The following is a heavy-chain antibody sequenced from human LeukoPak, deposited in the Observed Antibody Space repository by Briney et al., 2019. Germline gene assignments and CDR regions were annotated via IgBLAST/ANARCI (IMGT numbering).Heavy chain of an antibody. CDR2: IYPGDSDT. CDR1: GYSFITYW. Sequence: GESLKISCKGSGYSFITYWIGWVRQMPGKGLEWMGIIYPGDSDTRYGPSFQGQVTISADKSISTAYLQWSSLKASDTAMYYCARDPQSSSFDYWGQGTLVTVSS. D-gene: IGHD6-6*01. J-gene: IGHJ4*02. CDR3: ARDPQSSSFDY. V-gene: IGHV5-51*01.